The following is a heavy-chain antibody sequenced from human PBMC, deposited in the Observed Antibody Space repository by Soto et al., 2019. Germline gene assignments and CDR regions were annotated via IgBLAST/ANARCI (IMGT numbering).Heavy chain of an antibody. CDR3: ARVGCSGGSCPLDY. V-gene: IGHV3-11*01. Sequence: QVQLVESGGGLVKPGGSLRLSCAASAFIISDYYMSWIRQAPGKGLEWGSYISGSGTTIYYADSVKGRFTISRDNAKNALSLQMSSLRAEDTAVYYCARVGCSGGSCPLDYWGQGTLVTVSS. CDR2: ISGSGTTI. D-gene: IGHD2-15*01. J-gene: IGHJ4*02. CDR1: AFIISDYY.